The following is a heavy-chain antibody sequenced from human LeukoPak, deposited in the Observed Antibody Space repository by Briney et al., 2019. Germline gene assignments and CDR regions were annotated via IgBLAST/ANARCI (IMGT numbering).Heavy chain of an antibody. CDR1: GFTFDDYA. CDR3: AKGGRYYYDSSGYSFDY. D-gene: IGHD3-22*01. Sequence: PGRSLRLSCAAFGFTFDDYAMHWVRQAPGKGLEWVSGISWNSGSIGYADSVKGRFTISRDNAKNSLYLQMNSLRAEDTALYYCAKGGRYYYDSSGYSFDYWGQGTLVTVSS. CDR2: ISWNSGSI. V-gene: IGHV3-9*01. J-gene: IGHJ4*02.